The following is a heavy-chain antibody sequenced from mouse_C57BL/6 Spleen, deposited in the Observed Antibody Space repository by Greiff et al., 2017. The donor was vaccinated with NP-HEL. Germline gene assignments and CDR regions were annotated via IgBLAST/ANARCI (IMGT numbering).Heavy chain of an antibody. CDR1: GFTFSDYY. CDR2: ISNGGGST. CDR3: ASYGNYAY. V-gene: IGHV5-12*01. D-gene: IGHD2-1*01. Sequence: DVHLVESGGGLVQPGGSLKLSCAASGFTFSDYYMYWVRQTPEKRLEWVAYISNGGGSTYYPDTVKGRFTISRDNAKNTLYLQMSRLKSEDTAMYYCASYGNYAYWGQGTLVTVSA. J-gene: IGHJ3*01.